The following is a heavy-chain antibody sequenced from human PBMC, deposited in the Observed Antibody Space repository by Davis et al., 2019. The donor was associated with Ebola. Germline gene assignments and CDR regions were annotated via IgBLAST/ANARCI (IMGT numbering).Heavy chain of an antibody. V-gene: IGHV1-18*01. Sequence: ASVKVSCKASGYTFTSYGISWVRQAPGQGLEWMGWISAYNGNTNYAQKLQGRVTMTTDTSTSTAYMELRSLRSDDTAVYYCAREGVFLEWLLSSDYGMDVWGQGTTVTVSS. CDR2: ISAYNGNT. J-gene: IGHJ6*02. D-gene: IGHD3-3*01. CDR3: AREGVFLEWLLSSDYGMDV. CDR1: GYTFTSYG.